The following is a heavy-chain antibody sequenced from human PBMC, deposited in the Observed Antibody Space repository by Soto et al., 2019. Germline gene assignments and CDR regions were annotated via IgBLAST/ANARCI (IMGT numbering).Heavy chain of an antibody. CDR2: ISSSSSYI. CDR3: ARTDIAAAGLTSDY. J-gene: IGHJ4*02. Sequence: KPGGSLRLSCAASGFTFSSYSMNWVRQAPGKGLEWVSSISSSSSYIYYADSVKGRFTISRDNAKNSLYLQMNSLRAEDTAVYYCARTDIAAAGLTSDYWGQGTLVTVSS. V-gene: IGHV3-21*01. CDR1: GFTFSSYS. D-gene: IGHD6-13*01.